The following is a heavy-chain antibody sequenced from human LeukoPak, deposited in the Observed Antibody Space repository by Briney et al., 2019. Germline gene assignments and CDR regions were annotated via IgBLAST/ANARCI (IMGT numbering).Heavy chain of an antibody. CDR2: ISGSGGST. Sequence: PGGSLRLSCAASGFTFSSYAMSWVRQAPGKGLEWVSAISGSGGSTYYADSVKGRFTISRDNSKNTLYLQMNSLRAEDTAVYYCAKDRDQRYCSSTSCNRLDYWGQGTLVTVSS. V-gene: IGHV3-23*01. D-gene: IGHD2-2*02. CDR3: AKDRDQRYCSSTSCNRLDY. CDR1: GFTFSSYA. J-gene: IGHJ4*02.